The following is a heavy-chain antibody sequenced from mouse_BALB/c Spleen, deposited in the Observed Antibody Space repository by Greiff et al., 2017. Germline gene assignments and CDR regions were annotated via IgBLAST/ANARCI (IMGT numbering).Heavy chain of an antibody. CDR2: IYPGDGDT. J-gene: IGHJ1*01. CDR3: ARGFLTGTVWYFDV. D-gene: IGHD4-1*01. V-gene: IGHV1-87*01. CDR1: GYTFTSYW. Sequence: QVQLQQSGAELARPGASVKLSCKASGYTFTSYWMQWVKQRPGQGLEWIGAIYPGDGDTRYTQKFKGKATLTADKSSSTAYMQLSSLASEDSAVYYCARGFLTGTVWYFDVWGAGTTVTVSS.